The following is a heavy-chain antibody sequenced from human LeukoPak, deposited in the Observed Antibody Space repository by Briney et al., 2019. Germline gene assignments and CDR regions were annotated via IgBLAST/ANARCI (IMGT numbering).Heavy chain of an antibody. J-gene: IGHJ4*02. CDR3: ARDAHFVTGIAVAGTSDY. CDR2: ISAYNGNT. D-gene: IGHD6-19*01. Sequence: ASVKVSCKASGYTFTSYGISWVRQATGQGLEWMGWISAYNGNTNYAQKLQGRVTMTTDTSTSTAYVELRSLRSDDTAVYYCARDAHFVTGIAVAGTSDYWGQGTLVTVSS. CDR1: GYTFTSYG. V-gene: IGHV1-18*01.